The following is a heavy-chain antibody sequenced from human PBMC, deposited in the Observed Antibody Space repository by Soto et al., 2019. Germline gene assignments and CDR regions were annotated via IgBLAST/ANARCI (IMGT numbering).Heavy chain of an antibody. J-gene: IGHJ6*02. CDR1: GYSFTSYW. CDR3: ARQILVTRDYYGMDV. V-gene: IGHV5-51*01. Sequence: GESLKISCKGSGYSFTSYWIVWVRQMPGKGLEWMGIIYPGDSDTRYSPSFQGQVTISADKSISTAYLQWSSLKASDTAMYYCARQILVTRDYYGMDVWGQGTTVTVSS. CDR2: IYPGDSDT. D-gene: IGHD5-18*01.